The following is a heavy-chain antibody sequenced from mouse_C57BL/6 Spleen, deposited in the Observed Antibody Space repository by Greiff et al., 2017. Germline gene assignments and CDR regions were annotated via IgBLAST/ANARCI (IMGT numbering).Heavy chain of an antibody. Sequence: QVQLKESGAELARPGASVKLSCKASGYTFTSYGISWVKQRTGQGLEWIGEIYPRSGNTYYNEKFKGKATLTADKSSSTAYMELRSLTSEDSAVYFCARKEDSSGYVNFDYWGQGTTLTVSS. J-gene: IGHJ2*01. CDR1: GYTFTSYG. CDR3: ARKEDSSGYVNFDY. V-gene: IGHV1-81*01. CDR2: IYPRSGNT. D-gene: IGHD3-2*02.